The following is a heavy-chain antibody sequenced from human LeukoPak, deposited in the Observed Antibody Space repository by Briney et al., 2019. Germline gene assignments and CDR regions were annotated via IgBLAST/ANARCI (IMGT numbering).Heavy chain of an antibody. V-gene: IGHV4-4*07. J-gene: IGHJ6*02. CDR1: GGSISSYY. D-gene: IGHD3-10*01. CDR2: IYTSGST. Sequence: PSETLSLTCTVSGGSISSYYWSWIRQPAGKGLEWIGRIYTSGSTNYNPSLKSRVTMSVDTSKNQFSLKLSSVTAADTAVYYCARDLPYGSGSFSLDVGKYYYYYYGMDVWGQGTTVTVSS. CDR3: ARDLPYGSGSFSLDVGKYYYYYYGMDV.